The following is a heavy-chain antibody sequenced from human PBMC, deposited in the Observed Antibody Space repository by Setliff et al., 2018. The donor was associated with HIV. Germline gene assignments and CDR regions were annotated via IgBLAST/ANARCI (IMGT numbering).Heavy chain of an antibody. Sequence: GASVKVSCKPYGGTFHTFAISWVRQAPGQGLEWMGGFIPVVETGNYAQKFQGRVTITADESTSTAYMELSSLRSEDTAVYYCARGDTPSYYYYYYMDVWGKGTTVTVSS. CDR3: ARGDTPSYYYYYYMDV. J-gene: IGHJ6*03. CDR2: FIPVVETG. D-gene: IGHD2-15*01. CDR1: GGTFHTFA. V-gene: IGHV1-69*13.